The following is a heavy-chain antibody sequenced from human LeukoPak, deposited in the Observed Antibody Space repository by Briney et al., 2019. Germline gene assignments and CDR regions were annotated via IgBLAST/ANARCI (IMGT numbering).Heavy chain of an antibody. CDR2: INHSGST. D-gene: IGHD2-15*01. Sequence: SETLSLTCAVYGGSFSGYYWSWIRQPPGKGLEWIGEINHSGSTNYNPSLKSRVTISVDTSKNQFSLTLSSVTAADTAVYYCARGAGYCSGGSCYTNWFDPWGQGTLVTVSS. CDR3: ARGAGYCSGGSCYTNWFDP. CDR1: GGSFSGYY. J-gene: IGHJ5*02. V-gene: IGHV4-34*01.